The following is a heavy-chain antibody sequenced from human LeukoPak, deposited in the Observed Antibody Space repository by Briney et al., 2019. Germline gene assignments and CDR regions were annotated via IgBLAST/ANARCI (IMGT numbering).Heavy chain of an antibody. CDR3: ARGGSEQLAPSPMDV. J-gene: IGHJ6*04. D-gene: IGHD6-6*01. CDR1: GGTFSSYA. CDR2: IIPILGTA. V-gene: IGHV1-69*11. Sequence: SVKVSCKASGGTFSSYAISWVRQAPGQGLEWMGRIIPILGTANYAQKFQGRVTITTDESTSTAYMELSSLRSEDTAVYYCARGGSEQLAPSPMDVWGKGTTVTVSS.